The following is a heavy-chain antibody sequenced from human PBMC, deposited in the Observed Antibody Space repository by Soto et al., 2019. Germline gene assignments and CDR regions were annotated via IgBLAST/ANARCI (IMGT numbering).Heavy chain of an antibody. Sequence: QLQLQESGPGLVKPSETLSLTCTVSGGSISSSSYYWGWIRQPPGKGLEWIGSIYYSGSTYYNPSLKSRVTISVDTSKNQFSLKLRSVTAADTAVYYWARHLTSSVLVPAAYNRFDPWGQGTLVTVSS. V-gene: IGHV4-39*01. CDR2: IYYSGST. D-gene: IGHD2-2*01. J-gene: IGHJ5*02. CDR3: ARHLTSSVLVPAAYNRFDP. CDR1: GGSISSSSYY.